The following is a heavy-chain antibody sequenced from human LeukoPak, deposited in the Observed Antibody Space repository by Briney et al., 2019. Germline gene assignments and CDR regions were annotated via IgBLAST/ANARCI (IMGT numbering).Heavy chain of an antibody. CDR3: ASYTGYYFHY. CDR2: IYYSGST. CDR1: GGSISSGGYY. V-gene: IGHV4-31*03. Sequence: SQTLSLTCTVSGGSISSGGYYWSWIRQHPGKGLEWIVHIYYSGSTYYSPSLKSRVTISVDTSNNQFSLKLNSVTAADTAVYYCASYTGYYFHYWGQGTLVTVSS. D-gene: IGHD2-15*01. J-gene: IGHJ4*02.